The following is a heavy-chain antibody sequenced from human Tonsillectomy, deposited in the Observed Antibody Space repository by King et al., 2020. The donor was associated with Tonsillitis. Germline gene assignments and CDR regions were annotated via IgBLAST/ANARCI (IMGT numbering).Heavy chain of an antibody. Sequence: QLVQSGGGVVRPGGSLRLSCEASGFTFDNYCMSWVRQVPGKGLEWISGIYWNGCSTGYAHSLKGRFTISRDNAKNSLYLQMNSLRAEDTALYYCASHDSSGYYYFAYWGQGTLVTVSS. V-gene: IGHV3-20*04. D-gene: IGHD3-22*01. J-gene: IGHJ4*02. CDR3: ASHDSSGYYYFAY. CDR1: GFTFDNYC. CDR2: IYWNGCST.